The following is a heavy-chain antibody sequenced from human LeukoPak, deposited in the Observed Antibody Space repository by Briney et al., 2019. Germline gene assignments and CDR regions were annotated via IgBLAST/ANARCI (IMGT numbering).Heavy chain of an antibody. CDR3: ARGPRYGSSDYPNYGMDV. V-gene: IGHV3-13*01. J-gene: IGHJ6*02. Sequence: GGSLRFSCAASGFTFSRYDMHWVRQPIGKGLEWVSAIGTGGDTYYLDSVKGRFTISRENATSSLYLQMNSLRAGDTAVYYCARGPRYGSSDYPNYGMDVWGQGTTVTVSS. D-gene: IGHD3-22*01. CDR2: IGTGGDT. CDR1: GFTFSRYD.